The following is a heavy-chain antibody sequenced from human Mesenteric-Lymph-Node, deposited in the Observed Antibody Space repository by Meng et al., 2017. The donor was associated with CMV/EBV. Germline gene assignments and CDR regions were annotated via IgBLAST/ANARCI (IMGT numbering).Heavy chain of an antibody. D-gene: IGHD5-18*01. CDR1: GDSVSSTSGA. J-gene: IGHJ4*02. CDR2: TYYRSKWYS. Sequence: GDSVSSTSGAWNWIRQSPSRGLEWLGRTYYRSKWYSEYAVYVKGATISPDTSKNQFSLQLTSVTPGDTAVYYCARETDTFGLALDYWGQGTLVTVSS. V-gene: IGHV6-1*01. CDR3: ARETDTFGLALDY.